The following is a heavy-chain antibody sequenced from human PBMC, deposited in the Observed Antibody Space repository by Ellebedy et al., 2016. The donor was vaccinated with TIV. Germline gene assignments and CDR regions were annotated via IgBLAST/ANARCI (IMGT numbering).Heavy chain of an antibody. CDR3: ARRVGREWYRYWPYFDY. Sequence: AASVKVSCKASGYTFTSYGISWVRQAPGQGLEWMGWISAYNGNTNYAQKLRGRVTMTTDTSTSTAYMELRRLRSDDTAVYYCARRVGREWYRYWPYFDYWGQGTLVTVSS. J-gene: IGHJ4*02. V-gene: IGHV1-18*01. CDR2: ISAYNGNT. D-gene: IGHD3-16*02. CDR1: GYTFTSYG.